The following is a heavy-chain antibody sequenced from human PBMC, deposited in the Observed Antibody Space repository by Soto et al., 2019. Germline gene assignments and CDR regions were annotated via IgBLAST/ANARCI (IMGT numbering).Heavy chain of an antibody. CDR1: GGSIGSSSYY. D-gene: IGHD2-2*01. J-gene: IGHJ5*02. Sequence: PSETLSLTCSVSGGSIGSSSYYFGWIRQPPGKGLEWIGSLYYTGTTYYNSSLKSRVTISADKSQNQFSLRLSSVTAADTAVYYCGAYCSRTYRHDWFDPWGQGTLVTVSS. CDR3: GAYCSRTYRHDWFDP. CDR2: LYYTGTT. V-gene: IGHV4-39*01.